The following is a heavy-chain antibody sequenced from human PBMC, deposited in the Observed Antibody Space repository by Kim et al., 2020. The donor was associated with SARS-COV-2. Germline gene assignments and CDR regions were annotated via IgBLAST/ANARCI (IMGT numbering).Heavy chain of an antibody. CDR2: IYYSGST. V-gene: IGHV4-39*01. CDR1: GGSISSSSYY. D-gene: IGHD6-6*01. CDR3: ARHPLSSIAALQGWFDP. J-gene: IGHJ5*02. Sequence: SETLSLTCTVSGGSISSSSYYWGWIRQPPGKGLEWIGSIYYSGSTYYNPSLKSRVTISVDTSKNQFSLKLSSVTAADTAVYYCARHPLSSIAALQGWFDPWGQGTLVTVSS.